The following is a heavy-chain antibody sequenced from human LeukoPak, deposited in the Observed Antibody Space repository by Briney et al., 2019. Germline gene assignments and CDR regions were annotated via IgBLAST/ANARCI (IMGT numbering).Heavy chain of an antibody. V-gene: IGHV3-23*01. CDR3: VKDRVPDSGWSFDV. CDR1: GFTFPTYS. Sequence: GGSLRLSCTTSGFTFPTYSMSWVRQAPGQGLEWVASIFGSASKIYHADSVKGRFTVSRDNSKNTLYLQMNGQRVEDTALYYCVKDRVPDSGWSFDVWGQGTMVTVSA. J-gene: IGHJ3*01. D-gene: IGHD6-19*01. CDR2: IFGSASKI.